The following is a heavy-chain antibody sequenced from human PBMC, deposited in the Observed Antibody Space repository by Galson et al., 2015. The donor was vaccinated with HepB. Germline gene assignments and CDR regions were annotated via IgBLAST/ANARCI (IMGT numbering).Heavy chain of an antibody. CDR2: INTDGKNT. V-gene: IGHV3-74*01. D-gene: IGHD1-26*01. CDR1: GFTFSSHW. CDR3: ARGGKGHSWDPFDS. Sequence: SLRLSCADSGFTFSSHWMHWVRQAPGKGLVWVSRINTDGKNTGYANSVKGRFTISRDNAKNTLYLQMNSLRVEDTAVYFCARGGKGHSWDPFDSWGQGTLVTVSS. J-gene: IGHJ4*02.